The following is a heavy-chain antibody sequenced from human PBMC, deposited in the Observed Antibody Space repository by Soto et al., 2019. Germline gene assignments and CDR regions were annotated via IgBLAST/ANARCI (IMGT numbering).Heavy chain of an antibody. Sequence: SGPTLVNPTQTLTLTCTFAGFSLSTSGVGVGWIRQPPGKALEWLALIYWDDDKRYSPSLKSRLTITKDTSKNQVVLTMTNMDPVDTATYYCAHGGDFDGEYYFDYWGQGTLVTVSS. CDR1: GFSLSTSGVG. D-gene: IGHD2-21*01. CDR3: AHGGDFDGEYYFDY. J-gene: IGHJ4*02. CDR2: IYWDDDK. V-gene: IGHV2-5*02.